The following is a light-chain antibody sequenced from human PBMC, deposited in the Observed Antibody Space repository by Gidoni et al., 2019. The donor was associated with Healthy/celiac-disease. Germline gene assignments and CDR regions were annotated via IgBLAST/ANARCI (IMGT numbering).Light chain of an antibody. CDR3: QQSYSTPWT. CDR1: QSISSY. J-gene: IGKJ1*01. CDR2: AAS. Sequence: DIQMTQSPSSLSASGGDRVTITCRASQSISSYLNWYQQKPGKAPKLLIYAASSLHSGVPARFSGSGSGTDFTLTISSLQPEDFATYYCQQSYSTPWTFGQGTKVEIK. V-gene: IGKV1-39*01.